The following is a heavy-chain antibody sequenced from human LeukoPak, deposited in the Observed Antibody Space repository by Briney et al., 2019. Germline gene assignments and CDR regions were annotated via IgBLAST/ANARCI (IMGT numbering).Heavy chain of an antibody. CDR1: GFTFSSYA. CDR3: ARGYDFWSGIPFDY. D-gene: IGHD3-3*01. CDR2: ISGSGGST. V-gene: IGHV3-23*01. J-gene: IGHJ4*02. Sequence: GGSLRLSCAASGFTFSSYAMSWVRQAPGKGLEWVSAISGSGGSTYYADSVKGRFTISRDNSKNTLYLQMNSLRAEDTAVYYCARGYDFWSGIPFDYWGQGTLVTVSS.